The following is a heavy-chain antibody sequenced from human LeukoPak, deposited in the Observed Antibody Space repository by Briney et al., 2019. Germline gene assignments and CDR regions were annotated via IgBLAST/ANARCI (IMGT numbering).Heavy chain of an antibody. CDR3: AKVLLRLGELSPFDY. V-gene: IGHV3-30*18. Sequence: GGSLRLPCAASGFTFSSYGMHWVRQAPGKGLEWVAVISYDGSNKYYADSVKGRFAISRDNSKYTLYLQMNSLRAEDTAVYYCAKVLLRLGELSPFDYWGQGTLVTVSS. J-gene: IGHJ4*02. CDR1: GFTFSSYG. CDR2: ISYDGSNK. D-gene: IGHD3-16*02.